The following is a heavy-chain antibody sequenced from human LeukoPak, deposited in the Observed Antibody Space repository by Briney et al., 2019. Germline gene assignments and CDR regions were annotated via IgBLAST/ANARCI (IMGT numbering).Heavy chain of an antibody. Sequence: SETLSLTCTVSGGSISSYYWSWIRQPPGKGLEWIGYIYYSGSTNYNPSLKSRVTISVDTSKNQFSLKLSSVTAADTAVYYCAGAAPYYYDSSGYYLGGIFDYWGQGTLVTVSS. V-gene: IGHV4-59*01. CDR3: AGAAPYYYDSSGYYLGGIFDY. J-gene: IGHJ4*02. CDR2: IYYSGST. CDR1: GGSISSYY. D-gene: IGHD3-22*01.